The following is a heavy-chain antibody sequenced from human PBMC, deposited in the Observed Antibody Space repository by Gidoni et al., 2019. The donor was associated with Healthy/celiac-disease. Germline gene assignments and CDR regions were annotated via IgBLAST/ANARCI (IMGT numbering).Heavy chain of an antibody. CDR3: ARVGEWFDP. J-gene: IGHJ5*02. CDR2: IYYSGST. D-gene: IGHD2-21*01. Sequence: QVQLQESGPGLVKPSETLSLTCTFSGGSVSSGSYYWSWIRQPPGKGLEWIGYIYYSGSTNYNPSLKSRVTISVDTSKNQFSLKLSSVTAADTAVYYCARVGEWFDPWGQGTLVTVSS. CDR1: GGSVSSGSYY. V-gene: IGHV4-61*01.